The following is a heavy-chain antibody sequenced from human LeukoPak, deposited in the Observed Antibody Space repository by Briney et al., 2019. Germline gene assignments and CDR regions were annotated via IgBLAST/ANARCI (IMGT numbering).Heavy chain of an antibody. CDR2: INPSGGST. Sequence: ASVKVSCKASGYIFTSYYMHWVRQAPGQGLEWMGIINPSGGSTSYAQKFQGRVTMTRDMSTSTVYMELSSLRSEDTAVYYCARDQYDFWSGYYYSLGYWGQGTLVTVSS. CDR3: ARDQYDFWSGYYYSLGY. V-gene: IGHV1-46*01. D-gene: IGHD3-3*01. J-gene: IGHJ4*02. CDR1: GYIFTSYY.